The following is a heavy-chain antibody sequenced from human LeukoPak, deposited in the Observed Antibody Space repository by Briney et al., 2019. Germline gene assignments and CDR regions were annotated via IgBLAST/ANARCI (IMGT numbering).Heavy chain of an antibody. J-gene: IGHJ5*02. CDR1: GGSISSYY. D-gene: IGHD3-10*01. CDR2: IYTSGST. CDR3: ARSRGYYYGSGSWFDP. V-gene: IGHV4-4*07. Sequence: PSETLSFTCTVSGGSISSYYWSWIRQPAGKGLEWIGRIYTSGSTNYNPSLKSRVTMSVDTSKNQFSPKLSSVTAADTAVYYCARSRGYYYGSGSWFDPWGQGTLVTVSS.